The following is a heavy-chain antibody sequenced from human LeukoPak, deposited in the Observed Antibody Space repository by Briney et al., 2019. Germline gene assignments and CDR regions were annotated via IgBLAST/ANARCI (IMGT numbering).Heavy chain of an antibody. CDR1: GGTFSSYA. V-gene: IGHV1-69*13. CDR3: ARDPRAYCGGDCYLNY. J-gene: IGHJ4*02. D-gene: IGHD2-21*02. Sequence: SVKVSCKASGGTFSSYAISWVRQAPGQGLEWMGGIIPIFGTANYAQKFQGRVTITADESTSTAYMELSSLRSEDTAVYYCARDPRAYCGGDCYLNYWGQGTLVTVSS. CDR2: IIPIFGTA.